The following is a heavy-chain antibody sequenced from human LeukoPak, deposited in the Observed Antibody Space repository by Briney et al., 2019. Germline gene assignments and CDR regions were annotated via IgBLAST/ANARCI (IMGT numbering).Heavy chain of an antibody. CDR2: IKQDGSEK. CDR1: GFTFSSYW. J-gene: IGHJ4*02. Sequence: GGSLRLSCAASGFTFSSYWMSWVRQAPGKGLEWVANIKQDGSEKYYVDSVKGRFTISRDNAKNSLYLQMISLRAEDTAVYYCARVDSVVPAAPIDYWGQGTLVTVSS. V-gene: IGHV3-7*01. CDR3: ARVDSVVPAAPIDY. D-gene: IGHD2-2*01.